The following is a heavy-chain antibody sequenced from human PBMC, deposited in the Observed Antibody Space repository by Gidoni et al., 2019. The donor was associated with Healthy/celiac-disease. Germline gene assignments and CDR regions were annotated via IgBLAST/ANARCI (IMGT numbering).Heavy chain of an antibody. CDR1: GFTFSSYA. J-gene: IGHJ4*02. V-gene: IGHV3-23*01. Sequence: EVQLLESGGGLVQPGGSLRLSCAASGFTFSSYAMSWVRQAPGKGLEGVSAISGSGGSTYYADSVKGRFTISRDNSKNTLYLQMNSLRAEDTAVYYCAKDLDWGSCLDYWGQGTLVTVSS. CDR2: ISGSGGST. D-gene: IGHD7-27*01. CDR3: AKDLDWGSCLDY.